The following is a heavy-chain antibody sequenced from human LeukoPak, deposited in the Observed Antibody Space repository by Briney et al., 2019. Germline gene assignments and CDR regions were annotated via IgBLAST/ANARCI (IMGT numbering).Heavy chain of an antibody. Sequence: SGGSLRLSCAASGFTFIDYDMHWVRHVIGKGLEWVSAIGIRGDTHYSGSVKGRFTISRENAESSLYLQINSLRAEDTAVYYCARGGIQVSGIDEFDYWGQGALVTVSS. D-gene: IGHD6-19*01. CDR1: GFTFIDYD. CDR2: IGIRGDT. J-gene: IGHJ4*02. V-gene: IGHV3-13*01. CDR3: ARGGIQVSGIDEFDY.